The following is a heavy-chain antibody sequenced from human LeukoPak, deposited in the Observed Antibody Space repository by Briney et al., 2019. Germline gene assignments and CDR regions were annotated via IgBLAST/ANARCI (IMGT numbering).Heavy chain of an antibody. V-gene: IGHV1-69*04. CDR2: IIPILGIA. D-gene: IGHD3-16*01. CDR1: GGTFSSYA. Sequence: SVKVSCKASGGTFSSYAISWVRQAPGQGLEWMGRIIPILGIANYAQKFQGRVTMTRDTSTSTVYMELSSLRSEDTAVYYCARPTWGINPTDYWGQGTLVTVSS. J-gene: IGHJ4*02. CDR3: ARPTWGINPTDY.